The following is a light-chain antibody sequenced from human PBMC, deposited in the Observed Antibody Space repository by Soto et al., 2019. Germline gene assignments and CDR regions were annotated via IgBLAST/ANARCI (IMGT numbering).Light chain of an antibody. Sequence: QPVLTQSPSASASLGASVKLTCILSSGHSNYGIAWHQQQPEKGPRYLMKVNGDGSHIKGDGIPDRFSGSSSGAERYLTISSLQSEDEADYYCQTWGTGIVFGGGTKLTVL. CDR2: VNGDGSH. J-gene: IGLJ3*02. V-gene: IGLV4-69*01. CDR3: QTWGTGIV. CDR1: SGHSNYG.